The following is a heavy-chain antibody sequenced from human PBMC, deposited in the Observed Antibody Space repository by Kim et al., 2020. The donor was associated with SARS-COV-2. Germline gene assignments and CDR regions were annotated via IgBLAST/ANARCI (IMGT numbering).Heavy chain of an antibody. CDR2: ISSSADYT. J-gene: IGHJ4*02. Sequence: GGSLRLSCAASGFTFSSYAMSWVRLAPGKGLEWVSVISSSADYTYYADSVKGRFTISRDNSKNTLFLQMNSLRAEDTAVYYCAKFWGYNSGWFYYWGQGTLVTVSS. D-gene: IGHD6-19*01. V-gene: IGHV3-23*01. CDR3: AKFWGYNSGWFYY. CDR1: GFTFSSYA.